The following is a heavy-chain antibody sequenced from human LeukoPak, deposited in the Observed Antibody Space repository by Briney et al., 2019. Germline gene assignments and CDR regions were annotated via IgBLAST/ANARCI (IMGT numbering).Heavy chain of an antibody. CDR3: ARGGVSQDYFDY. V-gene: IGHV3-21*01. Sequence: GGSLRLSCAASGFTFSSYSMNWVCQAPGKGLEWVSSISSSSSYIYYADSVKGRFTISRDNAKNSLYLQMNSLRAEDTAVYYCARGGVSQDYFDYRGQGTLVTVSS. CDR2: ISSSSSYI. CDR1: GFTFSSYS. J-gene: IGHJ4*02. D-gene: IGHD6-13*01.